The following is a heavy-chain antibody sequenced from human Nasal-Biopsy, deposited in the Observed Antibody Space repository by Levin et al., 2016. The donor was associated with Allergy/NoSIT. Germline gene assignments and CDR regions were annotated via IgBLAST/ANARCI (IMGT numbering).Heavy chain of an antibody. V-gene: IGHV3-21*04. CDR1: GLNFSNYN. Sequence: GGSLRLSCEASGLNFSNYNMNWVRQAPGKGLEWISFITTDSMSTHYADSVKGRFTISRDNAKNSLYLEMNSLGAEDTAVYYCTTSPSHWGQGTLVTVSS. CDR2: ITTDSMST. J-gene: IGHJ4*02. CDR3: TTSPSH.